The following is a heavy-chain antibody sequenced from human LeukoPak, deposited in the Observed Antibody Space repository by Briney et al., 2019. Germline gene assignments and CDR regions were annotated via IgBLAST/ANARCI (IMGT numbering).Heavy chain of an antibody. V-gene: IGHV3-30-3*01. CDR1: GFTFSSYA. CDR2: ISYDGSNK. J-gene: IGHJ4*02. CDR3: ARDLKSDY. Sequence: GGSLRLSCAASGFTFSSYAMHWVRQAPGKGLEWVAVISYDGSNKYYADSVKGRFTISRDNSKNTLYLQMNSLRAEDTAVYYCARDLKSDYWGQGTLVTVSS.